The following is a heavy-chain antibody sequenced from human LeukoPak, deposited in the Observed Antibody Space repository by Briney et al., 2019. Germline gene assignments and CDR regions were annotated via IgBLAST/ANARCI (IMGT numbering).Heavy chain of an antibody. D-gene: IGHD3-10*01. CDR3: AKDPAGSGTHDRYFDY. V-gene: IGHV3-23*01. CDR2: ISGSGGST. Sequence: GGSLRLSYAAYGFTSSSYAMSWVRQAPGKGLEWVSAISGSGGSTYYADSVKGRFTISRDNSKNTLYLQMNSLRAEDTAVYYCAKDPAGSGTHDRYFDYWGQGTLVTVSS. CDR1: GFTSSSYA. J-gene: IGHJ4*02.